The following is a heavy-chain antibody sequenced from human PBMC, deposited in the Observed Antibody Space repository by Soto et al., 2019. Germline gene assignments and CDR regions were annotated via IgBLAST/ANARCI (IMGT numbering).Heavy chain of an antibody. Sequence: KSSEPLSLTCTVSGGSISTGGYYWSWIRQLHGKGLEWIGHRYYSESTCYNPSLKSRVSISLDTSKNQFALNLSFVTAADTAMYYCARTKCRGGSCYSYALDYSCQATSVTLPS. J-gene: IGHJ4*02. CDR3: ARTKCRGGSCYSYALDY. V-gene: IGHV4-31*03. CDR1: GGSISTGGYY. CDR2: RYYSEST. D-gene: IGHD2-15*01.